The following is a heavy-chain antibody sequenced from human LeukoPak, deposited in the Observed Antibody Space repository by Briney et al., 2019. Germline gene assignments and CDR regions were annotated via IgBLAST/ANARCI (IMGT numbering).Heavy chain of an antibody. J-gene: IGHJ5*02. V-gene: IGHV1-2*02. D-gene: IGHD2/OR15-2a*01. CDR1: GYTFTSYA. CDR2: INPNSGGT. CDR3: ARLLRIGLTPLYNWFDP. Sequence: ASVKVSCKASGYTFTSYAMHWVRQAPGQGLEWMGWINPNSGGTNYAQKFQGRVTMTRDTSISTAYMELSRLRSDDTAVYYCARLLRIGLTPLYNWFDPWGQGTLVTVSS.